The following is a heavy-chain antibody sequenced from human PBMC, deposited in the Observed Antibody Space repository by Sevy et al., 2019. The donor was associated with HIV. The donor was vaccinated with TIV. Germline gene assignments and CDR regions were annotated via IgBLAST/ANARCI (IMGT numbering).Heavy chain of an antibody. CDR1: EFTFSSYA. D-gene: IGHD2-15*01. Sequence: GGSLRLSCAASEFTFSSYAMSWVRQAPGKGLEWVSSISGSGRYTYYADSVEGRFTISRDNSKNTLYVQMNSLRPEDTAVYYCAKGFCSGGRCYLGWIDYWGQGTLVTVSS. CDR2: ISGSGRYT. J-gene: IGHJ4*02. V-gene: IGHV3-23*01. CDR3: AKGFCSGGRCYLGWIDY.